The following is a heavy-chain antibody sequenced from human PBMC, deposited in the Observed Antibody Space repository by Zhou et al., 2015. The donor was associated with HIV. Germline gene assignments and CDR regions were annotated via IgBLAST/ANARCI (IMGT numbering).Heavy chain of an antibody. CDR3: ATTVTTTGNWFDP. J-gene: IGHJ5*02. Sequence: QVQLVQSGAEVKKPGSSVKVSCKVSGDTFSSYAISWVRQAPGQGLEWMGGIIPIFSTPNYAQKFQGRVTLSADESTSTAYMELSSLRSEDTAVYYCATTVTTTGNWFDPWGQGTLVTVSS. CDR1: GDTFSSYA. D-gene: IGHD4-11*01. CDR2: IIPIFSTP. V-gene: IGHV1-69*01.